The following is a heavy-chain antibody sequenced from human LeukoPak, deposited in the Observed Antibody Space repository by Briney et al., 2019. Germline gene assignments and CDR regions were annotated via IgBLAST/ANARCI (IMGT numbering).Heavy chain of an antibody. V-gene: IGHV3-53*04. CDR2: IYSGGVT. Sequence: PGGSLRLSCAASGFTFTSNYMSWVCQAPGKGLEGVSVIYSGGVTYYTDSVKGRFTISRHNRKNPLFLQMNSLRAEDTAVYYCAREFSGSDGFFDCWGQGTLVTVSS. CDR1: GFTFTSNY. CDR3: AREFSGSDGFFDC. D-gene: IGHD6-19*01. J-gene: IGHJ4*02.